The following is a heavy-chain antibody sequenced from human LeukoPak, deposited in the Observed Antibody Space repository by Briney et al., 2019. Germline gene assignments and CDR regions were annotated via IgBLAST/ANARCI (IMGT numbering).Heavy chain of an antibody. J-gene: IGHJ3*02. CDR1: GGSISSSSYY. CDR3: ARVASSVGATGSAFDI. D-gene: IGHD1-26*01. V-gene: IGHV4-39*07. CDR2: IYYSGST. Sequence: PSETLSLTCTVSGGSISSSSYYWGWIRQPPGKGLEWIGSIYYSGSTYYNPSLKSRVTISVDTSKNQFSLKLSSVTAADTAVYYCARVASSVGATGSAFDIWGQGTMVTVSS.